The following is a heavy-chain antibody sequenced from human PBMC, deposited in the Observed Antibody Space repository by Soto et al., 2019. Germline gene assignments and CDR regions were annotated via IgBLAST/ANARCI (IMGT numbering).Heavy chain of an antibody. Sequence: GGSLRLSCTASGFPFSSYNMNWVRQAPGKGLEWVSSITSSSSYIFYADSVKGRFTISRDNAKNSLYLEMNSLRAEDTAVYYCAREFISARLPFDSWGQGTMVTVSS. CDR2: ITSSSSYI. CDR3: AREFISARLPFDS. J-gene: IGHJ4*02. V-gene: IGHV3-21*01. D-gene: IGHD6-6*01. CDR1: GFPFSSYN.